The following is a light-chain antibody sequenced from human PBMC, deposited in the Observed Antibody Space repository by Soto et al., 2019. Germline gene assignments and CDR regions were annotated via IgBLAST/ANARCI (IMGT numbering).Light chain of an antibody. CDR1: SSDVGAYNS. CDR2: DVS. V-gene: IGLV2-14*01. Sequence: QSALTQPASVSGSPGQSITISCTGTSSDVGAYNSVAWYQHNPGKAPKLMIYDVSNRPSGVSSRFSGSKSANTASLSISGLQAEDEADYYCSSYTSTVYVFGTGTKLTVL. CDR3: SSYTSTVYV. J-gene: IGLJ1*01.